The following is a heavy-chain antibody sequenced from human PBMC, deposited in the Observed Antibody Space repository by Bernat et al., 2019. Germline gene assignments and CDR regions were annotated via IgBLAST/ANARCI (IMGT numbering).Heavy chain of an antibody. J-gene: IGHJ5*01. CDR1: GYTFINYG. CDR2: INPYNGNT. D-gene: IGHD2-2*01. V-gene: IGHV1-18*01. Sequence: QVQLLQSGTDVKKPGASLRVSCKASGYTFINYGITWVRQAPGQGLEWMGWINPYNGNTNYAQTVQGRVTMTTDTSTSTAYMEMTSLRSDDTAVYCCAAAPSQVPAANIWFDPWGQGTLVTVSS. CDR3: AAAPSQVPAANIWFDP.